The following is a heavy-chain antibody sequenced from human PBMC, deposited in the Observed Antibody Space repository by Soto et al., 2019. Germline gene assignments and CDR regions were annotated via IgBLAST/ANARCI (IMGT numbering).Heavy chain of an antibody. V-gene: IGHV3-23*01. CDR3: APYGDYLYYFDY. CDR1: GFTFSSYA. CDR2: ISGSGGST. Sequence: GGSLRLSCAASGFTFSSYAMSWVRQAPGKGLEWVSAISGSGGSTYYADSVKGRFTISRDNSKNTLYLQMNSLRAEDTAVYYCAPYGDYLYYFDYWGQGTLVTVSS. J-gene: IGHJ4*02. D-gene: IGHD4-17*01.